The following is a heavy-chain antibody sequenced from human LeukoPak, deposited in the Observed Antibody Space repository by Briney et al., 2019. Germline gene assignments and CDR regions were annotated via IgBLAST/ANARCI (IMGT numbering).Heavy chain of an antibody. CDR2: ISSYNGKT. CDR3: ARDLTIAAAGTYGY. J-gene: IGHJ4*02. D-gene: IGHD6-13*01. CDR1: GYTFTSYG. V-gene: IGHV1-18*01. Sequence: ASVKVSCKTSGYTFTSYGVSWVRQAPGQGLEWMGWISSYNGKTNYAQNFQGRVTMTTDTSTSTAYMELRSLRSDDTAMYYCARDLTIAAAGTYGYWGQGTLVTVPS.